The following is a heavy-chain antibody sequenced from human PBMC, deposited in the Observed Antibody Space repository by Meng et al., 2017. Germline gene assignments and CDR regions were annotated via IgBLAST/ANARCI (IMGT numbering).Heavy chain of an antibody. V-gene: IGHV4-34*01. D-gene: IGHD2-15*01. Sequence: QVQLRQWGAGMLKPSDTLSLTCAVYGGAFSGYYWSWIRQPPGKGLEWIGEINHSGSTNYNPSLKSRVTISVDTSKNQFSLKLSSVTAADTAVYYCARGVRLPDYWGQGTLVTVSS. CDR1: GGAFSGYY. CDR3: ARGVRLPDY. J-gene: IGHJ4*02. CDR2: INHSGST.